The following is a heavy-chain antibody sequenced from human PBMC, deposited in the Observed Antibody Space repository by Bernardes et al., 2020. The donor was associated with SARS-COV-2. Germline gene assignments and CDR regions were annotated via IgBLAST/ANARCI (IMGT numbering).Heavy chain of an antibody. CDR1: GGSFSCYY. V-gene: IGHV4-34*01. J-gene: IGHJ6*02. CDR2: IKHSGST. CDR3: ARPQGAGHYYYYGMDV. Sequence: PQTLSLTWVVYGGSFSCYYWSWNRQPPGRWLEWIGLIKHSGSTNYNPCLKGRVTIPVDTSKNQFSLKLSAVTAADTAVYYCARPQGAGHYYYYGMDVWGQGTTVTVSS.